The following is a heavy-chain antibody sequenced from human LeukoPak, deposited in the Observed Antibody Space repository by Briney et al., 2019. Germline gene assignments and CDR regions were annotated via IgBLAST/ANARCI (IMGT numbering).Heavy chain of an antibody. Sequence: GESLQISCKGSGYSFTSYWIGWVRQMPGKGLEWMGIIYPGDSDTRYSPSFQGQVAISANKSISTAYLQWSSLKASDTAMYYCARRADNGDSDYWGQGALVTVSS. V-gene: IGHV5-51*01. CDR2: IYPGDSDT. D-gene: IGHD4-17*01. J-gene: IGHJ4*02. CDR3: ARRADNGDSDY. CDR1: GYSFTSYW.